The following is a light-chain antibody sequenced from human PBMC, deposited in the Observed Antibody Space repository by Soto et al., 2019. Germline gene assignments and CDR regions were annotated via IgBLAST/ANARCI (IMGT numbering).Light chain of an antibody. CDR2: LEGSGNY. CDR1: SGHSSYI. J-gene: IGLJ2*01. V-gene: IGLV4-60*03. CDR3: ETWDSNTHRV. Sequence: QPVLTQSSSAAASLGSSVKLTCTLSSGHSSYIIAWHQQQPGKAPRYLMKLEGSGNYNKGSGVPDRFSGSSSGADRYLTISNLQSEDEADYYCETWDSNTHRVFGGGTKLTVL.